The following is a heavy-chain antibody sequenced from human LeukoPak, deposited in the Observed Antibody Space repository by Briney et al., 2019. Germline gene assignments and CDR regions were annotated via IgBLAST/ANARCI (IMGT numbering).Heavy chain of an antibody. D-gene: IGHD3-22*01. CDR2: IYTSGST. CDR3: ASSDSSGYYPALFGY. V-gene: IGHV4-4*07. Sequence: SETLSLTCTVSGGSISSYYWSWIRQPAGKGLEWIGRIYTSGSTNYNPSLKSRVTMSVDTSKNQFSLKLSSVTAADTAVYYCASSDSSGYYPALFGYWGQGTLVTVSS. J-gene: IGHJ4*02. CDR1: GGSISSYY.